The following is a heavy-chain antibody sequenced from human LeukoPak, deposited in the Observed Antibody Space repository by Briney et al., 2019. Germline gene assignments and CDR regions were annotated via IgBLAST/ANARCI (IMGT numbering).Heavy chain of an antibody. J-gene: IGHJ6*03. CDR1: GYTFTGYY. V-gene: IGHV1-2*02. CDR3: ARDGTYSSSWSPYYYYYYMDV. D-gene: IGHD6-13*01. CDR2: INPNSGGT. Sequence: WASVKVSCKASGYTFTGYYMHWVRQAPGQGLEWMGWINPNSGGTNYAQKFQGRVTMTRDTSISTAYMELSRLRSDDTAVYYCARDGTYSSSWSPYYYYYYMDVWGKGTTVTISS.